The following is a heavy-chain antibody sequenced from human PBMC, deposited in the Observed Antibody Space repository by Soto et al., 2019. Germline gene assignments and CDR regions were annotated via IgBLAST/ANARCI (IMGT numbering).Heavy chain of an antibody. V-gene: IGHV3-30-3*01. D-gene: IGHD2-2*01. CDR1: GFTFSNYA. J-gene: IGHJ6*02. CDR3: ARPIVPAIQNHPYYYYGLDV. Sequence: QVQLVESGGGVVQPGRSLRLSCAASGFTFSNYAMHWVRQAPGKGLDWVAVVSFDGSNSYYADSVKGRFTISRDNTKNTLFLQMNSLRPEDTAVYFCARPIVPAIQNHPYYYYGLDVGGQGTTVTVSS. CDR2: VSFDGSNS.